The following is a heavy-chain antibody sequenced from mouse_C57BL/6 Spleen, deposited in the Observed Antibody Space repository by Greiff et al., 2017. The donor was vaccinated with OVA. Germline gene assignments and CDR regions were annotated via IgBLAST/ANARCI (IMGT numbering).Heavy chain of an antibody. J-gene: IGHJ2*01. CDR1: GYSITSGYY. CDR2: ISYDGSN. V-gene: IGHV3-6*01. D-gene: IGHD2-3*01. Sequence: EVQLQESGPGLVKPSQSLSLTCSVTGYSITSGYYWNWIRQFPGNKLEWMGYISYDGSNNYNPSLKNLISITRDTSKNQFFLKLNSVTTEDTATYYCARGHDGYYDYWGQGTTLTVSS. CDR3: ARGHDGYYDY.